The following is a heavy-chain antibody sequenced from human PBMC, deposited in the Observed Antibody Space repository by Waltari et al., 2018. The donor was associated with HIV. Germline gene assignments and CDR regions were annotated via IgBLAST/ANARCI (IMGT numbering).Heavy chain of an antibody. CDR2: ITSHGKNT. CDR1: GFTFSHYP. Sequence: EVQLVESGGGLVQPGGSLRLSCSASGFTFSHYPIPWGRQAPGKGLEYVSAITSHGKNTYYVDSVKGRFTISRDNSKNMLYLQMRSLRAEDTALYYCVKDSGYNSSGGAFDIWGQGTMVIVSS. D-gene: IGHD3-22*01. CDR3: VKDSGYNSSGGAFDI. J-gene: IGHJ3*02. V-gene: IGHV3-64D*06.